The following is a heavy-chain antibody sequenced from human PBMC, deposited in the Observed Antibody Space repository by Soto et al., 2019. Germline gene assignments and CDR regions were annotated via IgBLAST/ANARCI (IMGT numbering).Heavy chain of an antibody. CDR2: INPNSGGT. CDR3: ARDRGIIAARPKEYYYYGMDV. V-gene: IGHV1-2*04. D-gene: IGHD6-6*01. J-gene: IGHJ6*02. CDR1: GYTFTGYY. Sequence: ASVKVSCKASGYTFTGYYMHWVRQAPGQGLEWMGWINPNSGGTNYAQKFQGWVTMTRETSISTAYMELSRLRSDDTAVYYCARDRGIIAARPKEYYYYGMDVWGQGTTVTVSS.